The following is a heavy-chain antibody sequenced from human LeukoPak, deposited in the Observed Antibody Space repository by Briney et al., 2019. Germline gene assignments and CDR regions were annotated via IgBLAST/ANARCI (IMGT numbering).Heavy chain of an antibody. CDR1: GGSISSYY. D-gene: IGHD3-22*01. V-gene: IGHV4-59*01. J-gene: IGHJ3*02. CDR3: ASNLGIGDSSGYYAFDI. CDR2: IYYSGGT. Sequence: SETLSLTCTVSGGSISSYYWSWIRQPPGKGLEWIGYIYYSGGTNYNPSLKSRVTISVDTSKNQFSLKLSSVTAADTAVYYCASNLGIGDSSGYYAFDIWGQGTMVTVSS.